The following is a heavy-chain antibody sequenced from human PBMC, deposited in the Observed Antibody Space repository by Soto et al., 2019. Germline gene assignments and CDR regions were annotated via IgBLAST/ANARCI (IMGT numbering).Heavy chain of an antibody. D-gene: IGHD1-1*01. CDR3: ARERTGTTSMDV. Sequence: QVQLVQSGAEVKKPGASVKVSCKASGYTFTSYDINWVRQATGQGLEWMGWMNTNSGNTGYAQKFQGRVTMTRNTSISTAYRELSSLRSEDTAVYYCARERTGTTSMDVWGQGTTVTVSS. CDR2: MNTNSGNT. J-gene: IGHJ6*02. V-gene: IGHV1-8*01. CDR1: GYTFTSYD.